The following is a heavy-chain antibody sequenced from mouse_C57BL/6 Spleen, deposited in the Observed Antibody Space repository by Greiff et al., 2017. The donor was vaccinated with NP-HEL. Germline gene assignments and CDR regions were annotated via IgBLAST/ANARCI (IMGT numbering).Heavy chain of an antibody. J-gene: IGHJ1*03. CDR1: GYTFTSYW. CDR3: ARRASTVVGHWYFDV. CDR2: IHPNSGST. D-gene: IGHD1-1*01. V-gene: IGHV1-64*01. Sequence: QVQLQQPGAELVKPGASVKLSCKASGYTFTSYWMHWVKQRPGQGLEWIGMIHPNSGSTNYNEKFKSKATLTVDKSSSTAYMQLSSLTSEDSAVYYCARRASTVVGHWYFDVWGTGTTVTVSS.